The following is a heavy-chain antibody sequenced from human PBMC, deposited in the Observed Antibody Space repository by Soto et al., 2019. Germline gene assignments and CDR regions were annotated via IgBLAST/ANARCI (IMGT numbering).Heavy chain of an antibody. V-gene: IGHV3-23*01. CDR3: ARRGPGTYFDY. D-gene: IGHD6-13*01. Sequence: GSLRLSCAASGFTFSSYAMNWVRQAPGKGLEWVSVISGSDGSTYYADSVKGRFTISRDNSKNTLYLQMNSLRAEDTAVYYCARRGPGTYFDYWGQGTLVTVSS. CDR2: ISGSDGST. CDR1: GFTFSSYA. J-gene: IGHJ4*02.